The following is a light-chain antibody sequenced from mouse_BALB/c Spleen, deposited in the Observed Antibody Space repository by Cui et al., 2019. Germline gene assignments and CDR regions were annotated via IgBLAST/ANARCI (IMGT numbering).Light chain of an antibody. Sequence: DIQMNQSPSSLSASLGDTITITCHASQNINVWLSWYQQKPGNIPKLLIYQASNLHTGVPSRFSGSGSGTGFTLTISSLQPEDIATYYCQQGQSYPLTFGGGNKLEIK. CDR1: QNINVW. J-gene: IGKJ2*01. CDR3: QQGQSYPLT. V-gene: IGKV10-94*01. CDR2: QAS.